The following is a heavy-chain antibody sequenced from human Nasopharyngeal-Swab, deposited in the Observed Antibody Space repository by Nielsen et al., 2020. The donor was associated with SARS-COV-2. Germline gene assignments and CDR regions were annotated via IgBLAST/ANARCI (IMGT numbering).Heavy chain of an antibody. CDR1: GFSLSTSGVG. Sequence: SGPTLVKPTQTLTLTCTFSGFSLSTSGVGVGWIRQPPGKALEWLALIYWNDDKRYSTSLKSRLTITKDTSKNQVVLTMTNMDPVDTATYYCAHRLTRDYYDSSGLFFDYWGQGTLVTVSS. D-gene: IGHD3-22*01. CDR2: IYWNDDK. J-gene: IGHJ4*02. CDR3: AHRLTRDYYDSSGLFFDY. V-gene: IGHV2-5*01.